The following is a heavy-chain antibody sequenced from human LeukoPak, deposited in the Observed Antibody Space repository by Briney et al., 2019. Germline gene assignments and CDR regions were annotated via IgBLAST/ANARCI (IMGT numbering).Heavy chain of an antibody. CDR2: IYTSGST. D-gene: IGHD1-26*01. V-gene: IGHV4-4*07. Sequence: SGTLSLTCTVSGGSISSYYWSWIRQPAGKGLEWIGRIYTSGSTNYNPSLKSRVTMSVDTSKNQFSLRLSSVTAADTAVYYCARVPYSGSYYSNWFDPWGQGTLVTVSS. J-gene: IGHJ5*02. CDR1: GGSISSYY. CDR3: ARVPYSGSYYSNWFDP.